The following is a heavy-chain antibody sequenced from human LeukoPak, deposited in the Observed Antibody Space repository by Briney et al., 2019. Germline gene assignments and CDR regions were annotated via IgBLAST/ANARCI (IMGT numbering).Heavy chain of an antibody. CDR1: GFTFSSYA. CDR3: ARGGYYNILTGYYNKLLAFDY. Sequence: GRSLRLSCAASGFTFSSYAMHWVRQAPGKGLEWVAVISYDGSNKYYADSVKGRFTISRDNSKNTLYLQMNSLRAEDTAVYYCARGGYYNILTGYYNKLLAFDYWGQGTLVTVSS. CDR2: ISYDGSNK. D-gene: IGHD3-9*01. V-gene: IGHV3-30*04. J-gene: IGHJ4*02.